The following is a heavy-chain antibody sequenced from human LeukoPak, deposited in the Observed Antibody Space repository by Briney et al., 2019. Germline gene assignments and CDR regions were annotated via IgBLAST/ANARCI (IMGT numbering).Heavy chain of an antibody. Sequence: PSETLSLTCTVSGDSITSGGYLWTWVRQHPVKGLEWIGYIYSSGSAYYNPSLKGRVSMSVETSENQFSLKVNSVTAADSAIYFCARVWRVNVYYGMDVWGQGTTVTVSS. CDR2: IYSSGSA. V-gene: IGHV4-31*03. CDR3: ARVWRVNVYYGMDV. CDR1: GDSITSGGYL. J-gene: IGHJ6*02.